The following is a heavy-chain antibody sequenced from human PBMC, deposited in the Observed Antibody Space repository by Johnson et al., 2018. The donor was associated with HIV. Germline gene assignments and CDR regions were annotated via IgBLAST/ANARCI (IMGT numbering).Heavy chain of an antibody. Sequence: VQLVESGGGVVQPGRSLRLSCAASGFTFSSYDMHWVRQATGKGLEWVSAIGTAGDTYYPGSVKGRFTISRENAKNSLYLQMNSLRAEDTAVYYCARYREMPAWRDAFDIWGQGTMVTVSS. CDR1: GFTFSSYD. V-gene: IGHV3-13*01. D-gene: IGHD1-14*01. CDR2: IGTAGDT. CDR3: ARYREMPAWRDAFDI. J-gene: IGHJ3*02.